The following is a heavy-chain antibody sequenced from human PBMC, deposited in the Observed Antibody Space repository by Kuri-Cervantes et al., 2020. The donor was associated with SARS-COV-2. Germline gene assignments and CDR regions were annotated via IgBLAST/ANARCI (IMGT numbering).Heavy chain of an antibody. CDR1: GFTFSSYA. J-gene: IGHJ6*02. Sequence: GESLKISCAASGFTFSSYAMHWVRQAPGKGLEYVSAISSNGGSTYYANSVKGRFTISRDNSKNTLYLQMGSLRAEDMAVYYCAGVGCSSTSCYTGDYYYGMDVWGQGTTVTVSS. CDR3: AGVGCSSTSCYTGDYYYGMDV. V-gene: IGHV3-64*01. CDR2: ISSNGGST. D-gene: IGHD2-2*02.